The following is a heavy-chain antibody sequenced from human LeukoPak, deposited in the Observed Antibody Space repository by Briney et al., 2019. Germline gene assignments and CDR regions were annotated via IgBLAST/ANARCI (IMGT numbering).Heavy chain of an antibody. CDR3: ARVVVVPAAKTHGDY. CDR2: ISAYNGNT. D-gene: IGHD2-2*01. CDR1: GYTFTSYG. Sequence: ASVKVSCKASGYTFTSYGISWVRQAPGQGLEWMGWISAYNGNTNYAQKPQGRVTMTTDTSTSTAYMELRSLRSDDTAVYYCARVVVVPAAKTHGDYWGQGTLVTVSS. V-gene: IGHV1-18*01. J-gene: IGHJ4*02.